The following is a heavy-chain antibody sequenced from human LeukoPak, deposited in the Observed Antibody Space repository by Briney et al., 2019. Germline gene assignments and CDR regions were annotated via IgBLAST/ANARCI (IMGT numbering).Heavy chain of an antibody. CDR3: ARTEGTVAYDS. CDR2: IHSDGSGT. Sequence: GGSLRLSCAASGFTFSSYWMHWVRQAPGKGLVWVSRIHSDGSGTIYADSVRGRFTISRDNAKNTLYLQVNSLRAEDTAVYYCARTEGTVAYDSWGQGTLVTVSS. D-gene: IGHD4-23*01. V-gene: IGHV3-74*01. CDR1: GFTFSSYW. J-gene: IGHJ5*01.